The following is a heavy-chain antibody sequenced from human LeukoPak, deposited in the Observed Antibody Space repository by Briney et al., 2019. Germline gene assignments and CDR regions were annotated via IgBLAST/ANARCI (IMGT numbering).Heavy chain of an antibody. CDR1: GLTFSTYS. CDR2: ISSSSSYI. Sequence: GGSLRLSCAASGLTFSTYSMNWVRQAPGKGLEWVSSISSSSSYIYYADSVKGRFTISRDNAKNSLYLQMNSLRAEDTAAYYCAREGSTDFWSAYSVYYFDYWGQGTLVTVSS. CDR3: AREGSTDFWSAYSVYYFDY. J-gene: IGHJ4*02. V-gene: IGHV3-21*01. D-gene: IGHD3-3*01.